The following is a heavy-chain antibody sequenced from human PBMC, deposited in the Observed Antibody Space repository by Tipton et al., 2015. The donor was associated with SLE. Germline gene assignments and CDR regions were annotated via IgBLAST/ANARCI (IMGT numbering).Heavy chain of an antibody. V-gene: IGHV4-34*01. D-gene: IGHD3-9*01. Sequence: TLSLTCAVYGGSISGYYWNWVRQPPGRGLEWIAEINRSGSTNYNSSLESRVTMSLDTSKNQFSLKLTSVTAADTATFYCARRVVTGNFLAYWGQGTLVTVSS. CDR2: INRSGST. CDR3: ARRVVTGNFLAY. J-gene: IGHJ4*02. CDR1: GGSISGYY.